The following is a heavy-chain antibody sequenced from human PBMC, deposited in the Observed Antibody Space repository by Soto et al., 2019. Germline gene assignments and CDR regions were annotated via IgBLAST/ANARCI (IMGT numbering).Heavy chain of an antibody. V-gene: IGHV1-69*12. D-gene: IGHD4-17*01. CDR1: GGTFSSYA. Sequence: QVQLVQSGAEVKKPGSSVKVSCKASGGTFSSYAISWVRQAPGQGLEWMGGIIPIFGTANYAQKFQGRVTITADESTSTATMELSHLRSEDTAVYYCARGPTATVTTDYYYYGMDVWGQGPTVTVSS. J-gene: IGHJ6*02. CDR3: ARGPTATVTTDYYYYGMDV. CDR2: IIPIFGTA.